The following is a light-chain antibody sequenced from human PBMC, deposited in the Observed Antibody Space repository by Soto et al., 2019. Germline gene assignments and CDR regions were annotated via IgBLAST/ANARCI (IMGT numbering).Light chain of an antibody. CDR3: AAWDDSLNGYV. J-gene: IGLJ1*01. Sequence: VLTQPPSASGTPGQRVTISCSGSSSNIGSNTVNWYQQLPGTAPKLLIYSNNQRPSGVPDRFSGSKSGTSASLAISRLQSEDEADYYCAAWDDSLNGYVFGTGTKVTVL. CDR1: SSNIGSNT. CDR2: SNN. V-gene: IGLV1-44*01.